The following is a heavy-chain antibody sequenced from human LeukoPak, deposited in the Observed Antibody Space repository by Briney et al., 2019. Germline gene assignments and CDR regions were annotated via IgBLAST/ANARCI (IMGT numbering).Heavy chain of an antibody. Sequence: GGSLRLSCAASGSTFSNYWMHWVRQVPGKGLVRVSRINDDGSGTYYADSVKGRFTISRDNSKNTLYLQMNSLRAEDTAVYYCAKDRGYCSSTSCPGYFDYWGQGTLVTVSS. D-gene: IGHD2-2*01. CDR1: GSTFSNYW. CDR2: INDDGSGT. J-gene: IGHJ4*02. V-gene: IGHV3-74*01. CDR3: AKDRGYCSSTSCPGYFDY.